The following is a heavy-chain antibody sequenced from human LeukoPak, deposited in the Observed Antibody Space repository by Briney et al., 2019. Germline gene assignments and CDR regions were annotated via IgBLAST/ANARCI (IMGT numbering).Heavy chain of an antibody. CDR1: GGSFSGYH. V-gene: IGHV4-34*01. D-gene: IGHD4-23*01. Sequence: SETLSLTCAVYGGSFSGYHWNWIRQSPEKGLEWIGEINHRGRTNYYPSLASRVSMSVDTSKNQFSLKLSSVTAADTAIYYCARDPTTVVTLPYYFDFWGQGILVTVSS. J-gene: IGHJ4*02. CDR3: ARDPTTVVTLPYYFDF. CDR2: INHRGRT.